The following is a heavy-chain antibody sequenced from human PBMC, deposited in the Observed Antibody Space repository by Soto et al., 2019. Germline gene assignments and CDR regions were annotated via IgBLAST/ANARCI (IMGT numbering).Heavy chain of an antibody. CDR3: ATREQWLGPFDY. Sequence: ASVKVSCKVSGYTLTELSMHWVRQAPGKGLEWMGGFDPEDGETIYAQKFQGRVTMTEDTSTDTAYMELSSLRSEDTAVYYCATREQWLGPFDYWGQGTLVTVSS. J-gene: IGHJ4*02. CDR2: FDPEDGET. V-gene: IGHV1-24*01. D-gene: IGHD6-19*01. CDR1: GYTLTELS.